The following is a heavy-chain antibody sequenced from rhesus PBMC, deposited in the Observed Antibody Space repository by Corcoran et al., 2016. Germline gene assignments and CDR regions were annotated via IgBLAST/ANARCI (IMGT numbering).Heavy chain of an antibody. V-gene: IGHV3-14*01. D-gene: IGHD2-15*01. J-gene: IGHJ4*01. CDR3: AGEFSTTDY. CDR1: GFTFSSYW. CDR2: INSAGSST. Sequence: EVQLVESGGGLAKPGGSLRLSCAASGFTFSSYWMHWVRQSPGKGLDWVSGINSAGSSTYYGDSVKGRFTISRENAKNTLYLQMDGLRPEDTAVYYCAGEFSTTDYWGQGVLVTVSS.